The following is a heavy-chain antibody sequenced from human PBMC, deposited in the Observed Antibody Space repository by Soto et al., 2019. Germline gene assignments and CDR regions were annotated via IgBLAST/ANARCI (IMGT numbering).Heavy chain of an antibody. CDR3: ARDRRTGTTGVYYGMDV. CDR1: GGSISSGDYY. CDR2: IYSSGST. J-gene: IGHJ6*02. Sequence: SETLSLTCTVSGGSISSGDYYWSWIRQPPGRGLEWIGYIYSSGSTNYNPSPKSRVTISVGTSKDQFSLKLSSVTAADTAVYYCARDRRTGTTGVYYGMDVWGQGTTVTVSS. D-gene: IGHD1-7*01. V-gene: IGHV4-30-4*08.